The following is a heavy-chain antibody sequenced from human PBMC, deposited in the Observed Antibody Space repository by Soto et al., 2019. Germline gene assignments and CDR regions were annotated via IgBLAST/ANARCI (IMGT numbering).Heavy chain of an antibody. V-gene: IGHV4-34*01. CDR3: AFAPAAHILH. CDR2: IDPSGTT. Sequence: QVQLQQWGAGLLKPSETLSLTCAVYGGSLNAYYWSWIRQPPGKGLEWIGEIDPSGTTNYNPSLKSGVTISLDTSKNQFSLQLSSVTAADTAVYHCAFAPAAHILHWGQGTLVTVSS. CDR1: GGSLNAYY. D-gene: IGHD6-25*01. J-gene: IGHJ1*01.